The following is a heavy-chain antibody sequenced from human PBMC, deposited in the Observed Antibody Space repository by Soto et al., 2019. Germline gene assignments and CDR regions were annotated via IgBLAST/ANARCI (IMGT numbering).Heavy chain of an antibody. D-gene: IGHD3-10*01. CDR2: IYPGDSET. Sequence: GESLKISCKGSGYSFTTYWIAWVRQMPGKGLEWMGIIYPGDSETTYSPSFQGQVTFSVDKSLNTAYVQWSSLKASDTAIYYCSPTRHYHGAAFDSWGHGTLVTVSS. CDR1: GYSFTTYW. J-gene: IGHJ4*01. CDR3: SPTRHYHGAAFDS. V-gene: IGHV5-51*01.